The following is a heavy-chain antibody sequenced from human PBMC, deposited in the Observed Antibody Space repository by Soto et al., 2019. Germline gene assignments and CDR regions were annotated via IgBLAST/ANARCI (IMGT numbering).Heavy chain of an antibody. CDR1: GGSVNSGGYH. CDR3: ARAPIPNWDYYGMDV. J-gene: IGHJ6*02. D-gene: IGHD1-1*01. Sequence: SETLSLTCTVSGGSVNSGGYHWSWIRQHPGKGLEWIGDIYYSGSTYYNPSLKSRVTISIDTSTNHFSLHLSALTAADTAVYYCARAPIPNWDYYGMDVWGQGTTVTVSS. CDR2: IYYSGST. V-gene: IGHV4-31*03.